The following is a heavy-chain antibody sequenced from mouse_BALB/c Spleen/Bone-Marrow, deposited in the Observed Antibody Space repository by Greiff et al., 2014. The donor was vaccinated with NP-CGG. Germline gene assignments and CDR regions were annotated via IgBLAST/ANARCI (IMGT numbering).Heavy chain of an antibody. J-gene: IGHJ1*01. Sequence: EVQLVESGPELVKPGASVKVSCKASGYAFTSYNMYWVKQSHGKSLEWIGYIDPYNGGTSYNQKFKGKATLTVVKSSSTAYMHLNSLTSEDSAVYYCAREDNWYFDVWGAGTTVTVSS. V-gene: IGHV1S135*01. CDR3: AREDNWYFDV. CDR1: GYAFTSYN. CDR2: IDPYNGGT.